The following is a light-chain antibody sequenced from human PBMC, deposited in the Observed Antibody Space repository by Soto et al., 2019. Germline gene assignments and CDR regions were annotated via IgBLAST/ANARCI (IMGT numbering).Light chain of an antibody. J-gene: IGKJ2*01. CDR2: AAS. V-gene: IGKV3-15*01. Sequence: EVVMTQSPVNLSVSPGERATLSCRASQSVSTHLAWYQQKPGQAPKLLIYAASTRVTGISARFSGSGSGTEFSLTISSLQSEDYATYFCQQYNSYSPYTFGQGTKLEI. CDR1: QSVSTH. CDR3: QQYNSYSPYT.